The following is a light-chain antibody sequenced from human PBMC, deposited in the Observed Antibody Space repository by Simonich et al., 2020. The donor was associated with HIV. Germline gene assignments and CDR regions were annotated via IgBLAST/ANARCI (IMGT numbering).Light chain of an antibody. CDR3: QQYNNWPPYT. V-gene: IGKV3-15*01. CDR1: QSVSSN. CDR2: GAS. Sequence: EIVMTQSPATLSVSPGERATLSCRASQSVSSNLAWYQQKPGQAPRLLIYGASTRATCIPARFSGSGSGTEFTLTISSMQSEDFAVYYCQQYNNWPPYTFGQGTKLDIK. J-gene: IGKJ2*01.